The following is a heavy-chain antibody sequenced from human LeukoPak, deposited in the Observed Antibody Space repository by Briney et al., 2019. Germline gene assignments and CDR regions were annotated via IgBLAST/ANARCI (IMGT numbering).Heavy chain of an antibody. CDR2: ISAYNGNT. V-gene: IGHV1-18*01. J-gene: IGHJ4*02. CDR1: GYTFTSYG. CDR3: ARDGPIPYCSGGSCPDY. Sequence: ASVKVSCKASGYTFTSYGISWVRQAPGQGLEWMGWISAYNGNTNYAQKLQGRVTMTTDTSTSTAYMELRSLRSDDTAVYYCARDGPIPYCSGGSCPDYWGQGTLVTVSS. D-gene: IGHD2-15*01.